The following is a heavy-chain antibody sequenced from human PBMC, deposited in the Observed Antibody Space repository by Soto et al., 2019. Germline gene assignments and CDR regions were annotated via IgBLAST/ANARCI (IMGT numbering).Heavy chain of an antibody. Sequence: GGSLRVSFAASGFTFSSYWMNWVRQAPGKGLEWVSNIKQDGNEKHYVDSVKVRFTIYRDSAKNSLYLQMNSLRAEDTAVYYCARGAAAVLPFPDXWGQVTPVTVSX. CDR1: GFTFSSYW. V-gene: IGHV3-7*04. CDR2: IKQDGNEK. J-gene: IGHJ4*02. CDR3: ARGAAAVLPFPDX. D-gene: IGHD6-13*01.